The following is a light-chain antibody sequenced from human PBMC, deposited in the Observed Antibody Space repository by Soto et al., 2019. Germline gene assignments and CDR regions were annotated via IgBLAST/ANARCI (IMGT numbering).Light chain of an antibody. CDR3: QQYNNWPPWT. Sequence: EIVMTQSPATLSVSPGERATLSCRASQSVSSNLAWYQQKPGQAPSLLIYGASTRSTGIQARFSGSGSGTEFTLTISSLQSEDFAVYYCQQYNNWPPWTFGQGTKVEIK. CDR2: GAS. V-gene: IGKV3-15*01. J-gene: IGKJ1*01. CDR1: QSVSSN.